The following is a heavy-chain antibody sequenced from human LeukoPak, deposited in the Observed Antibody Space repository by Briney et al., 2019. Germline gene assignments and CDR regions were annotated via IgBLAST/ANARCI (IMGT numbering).Heavy chain of an antibody. J-gene: IGHJ4*02. CDR3: AKDSGYLYLALLRSEGGDYFDY. CDR1: GFTFSSYG. CDR2: IWYDGSNK. Sequence: PGGSLRLSCAASGFTFSSYGMHWVRQAPGKGLEWVAVIWYDGSNKYYADSVKGRFTVSRDNSKNTLYLQMNSLRAEGTAVYYCAKDSGYLYLALLRSEGGDYFDYWGQGTLVTVSS. V-gene: IGHV3-30*02. D-gene: IGHD2-2*03.